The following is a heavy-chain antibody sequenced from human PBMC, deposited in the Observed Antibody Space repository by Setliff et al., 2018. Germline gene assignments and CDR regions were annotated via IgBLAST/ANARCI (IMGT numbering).Heavy chain of an antibody. J-gene: IGHJ4*02. Sequence: PSETLSLTCGVSGYSISSGHFWGWIRQPPGKGLEWLGNIFHSGSTYYNPTLNSRVTMLVDTSKNQFSLKLNSVTAADTAVYYFRLAHCSNNCEEALDYWSQGTLVTVSS. D-gene: IGHD2-2*01. CDR1: GYSISSGHF. CDR3: RLAHCSNNCEEALDY. V-gene: IGHV4-38-2*01. CDR2: IFHSGST.